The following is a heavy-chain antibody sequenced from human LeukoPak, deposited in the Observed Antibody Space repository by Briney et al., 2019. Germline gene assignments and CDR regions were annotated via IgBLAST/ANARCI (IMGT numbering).Heavy chain of an antibody. Sequence: PSETLSLTCTVSGGSISSNYWSWIRQPAGKGLEWIGRIYSSGNTNYNPSLKSRVTISLDTSKNQFSLNLGSVTAADTAVYYCAGEVGGSWFDPWGPGTLVTVSS. D-gene: IGHD1-26*01. CDR1: GGSISSNY. J-gene: IGHJ5*02. CDR2: IYSSGNT. V-gene: IGHV4-4*07. CDR3: AGEVGGSWFDP.